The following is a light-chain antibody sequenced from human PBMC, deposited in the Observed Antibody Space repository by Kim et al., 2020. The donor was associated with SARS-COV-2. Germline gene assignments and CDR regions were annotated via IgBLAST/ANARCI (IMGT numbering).Light chain of an antibody. Sequence: SSELTQDPAVSVALGQTVRITCQGDSLRSYYASWYQQKTGQAPVLVIYGKNNRPSGIPDRFSGSSSGNTASLTIPGAQAEDEADYYCNSRDSSGNHLSVV. J-gene: IGLJ2*01. V-gene: IGLV3-19*01. CDR3: NSRDSSGNHLSVV. CDR1: SLRSYY. CDR2: GKN.